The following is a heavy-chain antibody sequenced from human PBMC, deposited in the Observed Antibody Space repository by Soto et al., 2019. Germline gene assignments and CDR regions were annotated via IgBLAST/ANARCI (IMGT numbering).Heavy chain of an antibody. D-gene: IGHD6-6*01. CDR3: ARDSSHARYYYYGMDV. J-gene: IGHJ6*02. V-gene: IGHV3-53*01. CDR2: IYSGGST. Sequence: PGGSLRLSCAASGFTVSSNYMSWVRQAPGKGLEWVSVIYSGGSTYYADSVKGRFTISRDNSKNTLYLQMNSLRAEDTAVYYCARDSSHARYYYYGMDVWGQGTTVTVSS. CDR1: GFTVSSNY.